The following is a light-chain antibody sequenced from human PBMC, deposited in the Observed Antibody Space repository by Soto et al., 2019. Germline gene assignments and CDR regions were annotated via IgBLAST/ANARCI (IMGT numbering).Light chain of an antibody. J-gene: IGLJ1*01. CDR2: DVS. V-gene: IGLV2-14*01. CDR3: SSYTGSSTYV. Sequence: QSALTQPASVFGSPGQSITISCTGTSSDIGDYNYVSWYQQHPGKAPKLMIYDVSNRPSGVSNRFSGSKSGNTASLTISGLQADDEADSYCSSYTGSSTYVIGTGTKVPV. CDR1: SSDIGDYNY.